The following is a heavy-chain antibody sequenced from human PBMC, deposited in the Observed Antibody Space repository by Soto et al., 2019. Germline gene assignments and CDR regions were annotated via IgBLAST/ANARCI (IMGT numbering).Heavy chain of an antibody. Sequence: ASVKVSCKASGYTFTGYYMHWVRQAPGQGLEWMGWINPNSGGTNYAQKFQGWVTMTRDTSISTAYMELSRLRSDDTAVYYCARRGAHCSSTSCPGFYYYYGMYVWGQGNTVTISS. CDR1: GYTFTGYY. CDR3: ARRGAHCSSTSCPGFYYYYGMYV. V-gene: IGHV1-2*04. J-gene: IGHJ6*02. CDR2: INPNSGGT. D-gene: IGHD2-2*01.